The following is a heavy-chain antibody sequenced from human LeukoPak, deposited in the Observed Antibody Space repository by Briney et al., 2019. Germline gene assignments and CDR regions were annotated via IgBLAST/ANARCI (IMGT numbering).Heavy chain of an antibody. CDR1: GGSTSSYY. CDR3: ARVPGGSGRLRYYYYGMDV. D-gene: IGHD6-19*01. CDR2: IYYSGST. Sequence: SETLSLTCTVSGGSTSSYYWSWIRQPPGKGLEWIGYIYYSGSTNYNPSLKSRVTISVDTSKNQFSLKLSSVTAADTAVYYCARVPGGSGRLRYYYYGMDVWGQGTTVTVSS. J-gene: IGHJ6*02. V-gene: IGHV4-59*01.